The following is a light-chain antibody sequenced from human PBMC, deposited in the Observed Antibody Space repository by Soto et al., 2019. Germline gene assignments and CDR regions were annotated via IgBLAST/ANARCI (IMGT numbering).Light chain of an antibody. V-gene: IGKV1-5*03. CDR2: KAS. CDR1: QSISSW. CDR3: QQYNSYSWT. J-gene: IGKJ1*01. Sequence: DIPMTQSPSTRSAAVGDRVTITCRASQSISSWLAWYQQKPGKAQKLLIYKASSLESGVPSRFLGSGSVTEFSLTISSMQPDAFETYFCQQYNSYSWTFGQGTKVEIK.